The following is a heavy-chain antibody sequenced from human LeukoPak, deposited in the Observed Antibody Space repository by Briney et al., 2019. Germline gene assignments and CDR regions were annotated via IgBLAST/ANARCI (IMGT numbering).Heavy chain of an antibody. Sequence: GGSLRLSCAASGFTFSSYAMSWVRQAPGKGLEWVSAISGSGGSTYYADSVKGRFTISRDNSKNTLYLQMNSLRAEDTAVYYCAKELGTKYSSGWYPFDYWGQGTLVTVSS. J-gene: IGHJ4*02. D-gene: IGHD6-19*01. CDR1: GFTFSSYA. CDR2: ISGSGGST. V-gene: IGHV3-23*01. CDR3: AKELGTKYSSGWYPFDY.